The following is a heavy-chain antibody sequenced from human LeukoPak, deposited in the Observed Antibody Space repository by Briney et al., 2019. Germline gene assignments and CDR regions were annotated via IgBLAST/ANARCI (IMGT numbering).Heavy chain of an antibody. D-gene: IGHD4-17*01. J-gene: IGHJ6*02. CDR3: ARMTTVTNYYYYGMDV. V-gene: IGHV4-31*03. CDR2: IYYSGST. CDR1: GGSISSGGYY. Sequence: PSETLSLTCTVSGGSISSGGYYWSWIRQHPGKGLEWIGYIYYSGSTYYNPSLKSRVTISVDTSKNQFSLKLRSVTAADTAVYYCARMTTVTNYYYYGMDVWGQGTTVTVSS.